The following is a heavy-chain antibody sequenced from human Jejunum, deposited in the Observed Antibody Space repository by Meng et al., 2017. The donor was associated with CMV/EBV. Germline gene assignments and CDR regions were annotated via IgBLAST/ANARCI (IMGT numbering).Heavy chain of an antibody. J-gene: IGHJ6*02. CDR1: FTYSNKA. D-gene: IGHD2-2*02. CDR3: ARMDCSSPSCYTYGLDV. CDR2: IYSGIDGT. V-gene: IGHV3-23*03. Sequence: FTYSNKAMSKVRQAPGKGLERVLVIYSGIDGTHYADSVKGRFTMSRANSGNYLQMNSLRAEDTAVYYCARMDCSSPSCYTYGLDVWGQGTTVTVSS.